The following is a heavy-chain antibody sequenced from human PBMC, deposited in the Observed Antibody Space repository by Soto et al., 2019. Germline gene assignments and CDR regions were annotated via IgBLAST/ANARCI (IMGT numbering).Heavy chain of an antibody. CDR2: ISAYNGNT. Sequence: ASVKVSCKASGYTFTSYGISWVRQAPGQGLEWMGWISAYNGNTNYAQKLQGRVTMTTDTSTSTAYMELRSLRSDDTAVYYCARLDIVVVPAAIVLDWFDPWGQGTLVTVSS. D-gene: IGHD2-2*03. CDR3: ARLDIVVVPAAIVLDWFDP. J-gene: IGHJ5*02. V-gene: IGHV1-18*01. CDR1: GYTFTSYG.